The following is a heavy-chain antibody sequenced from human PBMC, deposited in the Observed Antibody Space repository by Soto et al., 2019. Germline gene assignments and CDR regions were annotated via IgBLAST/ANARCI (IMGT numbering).Heavy chain of an antibody. J-gene: IGHJ5*02. V-gene: IGHV3-21*01. D-gene: IGHD2-21*01. CDR3: VRSGTARLLRHSWFDT. CDR2: ITTSSAYI. Sequence: GGSLRLSCAASGSTFSSYDMNWVRQALGKGLEWVSSITTSSAYIYYADSLKGRITISRDNAKNSLFLQMNSLRAEDTAVYYCVRSGTARLLRHSWFDTWGQGTLVTVSS. CDR1: GSTFSSYD.